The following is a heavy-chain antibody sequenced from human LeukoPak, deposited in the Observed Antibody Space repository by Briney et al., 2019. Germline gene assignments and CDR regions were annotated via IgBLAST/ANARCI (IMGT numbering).Heavy chain of an antibody. D-gene: IGHD2-2*02. V-gene: IGHV4-34*01. CDR3: ARGASGYCSSTSCYRWFDP. CDR1: GGSFSGYY. Sequence: SETLSLTCAVYGGSFSGYYWSWIRQPPGKGLEWIGEINHSGSTNYNPSLKSRVTISVDTSKNQFSLKLSSVTAADTAVYYCARGASGYCSSTSCYRWFDPWGQGILVTVSS. J-gene: IGHJ5*02. CDR2: INHSGST.